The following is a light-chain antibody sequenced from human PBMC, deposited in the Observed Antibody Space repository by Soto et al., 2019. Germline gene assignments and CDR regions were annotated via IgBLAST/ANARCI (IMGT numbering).Light chain of an antibody. CDR1: SSNIGSNT. J-gene: IGLJ2*01. V-gene: IGLV1-44*01. CDR2: SNS. CDR3: AAWDDGLNALV. Sequence: QSVLTQPPSASGNPGQTVIISCSGSSSNIGSNTVNWYQQLPGTAPKLLIFSNSQRPSGVPDRFSGSRSGNSASLPITGVQSEDEAHYYCAAWDDGLNALVFGGGIKLTVL.